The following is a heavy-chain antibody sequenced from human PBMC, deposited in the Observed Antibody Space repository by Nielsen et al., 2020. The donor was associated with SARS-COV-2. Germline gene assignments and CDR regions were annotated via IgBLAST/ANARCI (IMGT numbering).Heavy chain of an antibody. D-gene: IGHD2-8*01. V-gene: IGHV1-18*01. Sequence: WVRQAPGQGLEWMGWISAYNGNTNYAQKLQGRVTMTTDTSTSTAYMELRSLRSDDTAVYYCARVDCTNGVCYYYYYGMDVWGQGTMVTVSS. J-gene: IGHJ6*02. CDR3: ARVDCTNGVCYYYYYGMDV. CDR2: ISAYNGNT.